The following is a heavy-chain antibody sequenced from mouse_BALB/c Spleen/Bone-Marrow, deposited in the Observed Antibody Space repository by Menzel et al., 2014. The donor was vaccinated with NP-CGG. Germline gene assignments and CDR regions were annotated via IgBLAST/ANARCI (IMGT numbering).Heavy chain of an antibody. Sequence: QVQLQQSGPELVKPGALVKISCKASGYTFTSYDINWVKRRPGRGLEWIGWIXPGDGSTKYNEKFKGKATLTADKSSSTAYMQVSSLTSENSAVYFCAMTARGGFAYWGQGTLVTVSA. CDR3: AMTARGGFAY. CDR1: GYTFTSYD. CDR2: IXPGDGST. J-gene: IGHJ3*01. V-gene: IGHV1S56*01. D-gene: IGHD3-2*01.